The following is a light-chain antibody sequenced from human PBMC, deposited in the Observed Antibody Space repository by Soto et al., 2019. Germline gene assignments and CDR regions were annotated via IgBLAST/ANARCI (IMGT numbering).Light chain of an antibody. CDR2: ASS. J-gene: IGKJ3*01. V-gene: IGKV1-39*01. Sequence: DIQMTQSPSSLSASVGDRVTITCRTSQTVSNNLNWYQRKPGKAPSLLIYASSTLQSGVPSRFIGSGSETEFTLTISSLQPEDFATYYCQQDNMTPFTFGPGTKADI. CDR1: QTVSNN. CDR3: QQDNMTPFT.